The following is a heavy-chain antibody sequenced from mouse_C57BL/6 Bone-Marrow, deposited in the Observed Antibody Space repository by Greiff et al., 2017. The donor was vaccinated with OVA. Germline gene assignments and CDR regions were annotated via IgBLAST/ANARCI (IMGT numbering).Heavy chain of an antibody. CDR2: INYDGSST. CDR1: GFTFSDYY. D-gene: IGHD1-1*01. CDR3: ARGTAVVAHYYAMDY. J-gene: IGHJ4*01. Sequence: EVMLVESEGGLVQPGSSMKLSCTASGFTFSDYYMAWVRQVPEKGLEWVANINYDGSSTYSLDSLKSRFIISRDNANNILYLQMCSLKSEDTATYFCARGTAVVAHYYAMDYWGQGTSVTVSS. V-gene: IGHV5-16*01.